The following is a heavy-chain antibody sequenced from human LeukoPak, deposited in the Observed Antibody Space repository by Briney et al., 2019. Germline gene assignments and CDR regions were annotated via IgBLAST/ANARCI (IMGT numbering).Heavy chain of an antibody. CDR3: AKSGWDPWH. V-gene: IGHV3-7*05. Sequence: PSETLSLTCTVSGGSISSSNYYWGWVRQAPGRGLEWVASIKPDGSVIYYGDSVKGRFTLSRDNTKNALHLQMNSLRAEDTAMYYCAKSGWDPWHWGQGNLVTVSS. CDR2: IKPDGSVI. CDR1: GGSISSSNYY. D-gene: IGHD1-26*01. J-gene: IGHJ4*02.